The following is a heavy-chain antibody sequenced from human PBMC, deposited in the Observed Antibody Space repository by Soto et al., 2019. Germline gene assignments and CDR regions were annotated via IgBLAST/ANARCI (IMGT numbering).Heavy chain of an antibody. CDR3: AKDSWGGTVSGSSHDS. CDR2: ISGSGA. V-gene: IGHV3-23*01. Sequence: EVQLLESGGGLVQRGGSLRLSCAASGFTFSNYPISWVRQAPGKGLAWVSVISGSGAFYADSVKGRFTISRDHSKKTLYLQMNSLRGDATAVYYCAKDSWGGTVSGSSHDSWGQGTLVTVSS. D-gene: IGHD6-19*01. J-gene: IGHJ4*02. CDR1: GFTFSNYP.